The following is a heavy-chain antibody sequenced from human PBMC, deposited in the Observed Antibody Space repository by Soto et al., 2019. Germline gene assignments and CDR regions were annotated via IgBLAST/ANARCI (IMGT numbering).Heavy chain of an antibody. CDR1: GGSFSGYY. Sequence: PSETLSLTCAVYGGSFSGYYWSWIRQPPGKGLEWIGEINHSGSTNYNPSLKSRVTISVDTSKNQFSLKLSSVTAADTAVYYCARNVNHYDILTGTHWGQGTLVTVSS. V-gene: IGHV4-34*01. CDR2: INHSGST. J-gene: IGHJ4*02. CDR3: ARNVNHYDILTGTH. D-gene: IGHD3-9*01.